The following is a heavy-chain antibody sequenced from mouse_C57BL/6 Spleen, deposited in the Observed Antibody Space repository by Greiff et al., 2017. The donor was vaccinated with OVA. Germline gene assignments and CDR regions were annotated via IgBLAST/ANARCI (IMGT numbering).Heavy chain of an antibody. J-gene: IGHJ4*01. D-gene: IGHD2-5*01. Sequence: DVKLVESGPGLVKPSQSLSLTCSVTGYSITSGYYWNWIRQFPGNKLEWMGYISYDGSNNYNPSLKNRISITRDTSKNQFFLKLNSVTTEDTATYYCARYSNYEGETMDYWGQGTSVTVSS. CDR1: GYSITSGYY. CDR2: ISYDGSN. V-gene: IGHV3-6*01. CDR3: ARYSNYEGETMDY.